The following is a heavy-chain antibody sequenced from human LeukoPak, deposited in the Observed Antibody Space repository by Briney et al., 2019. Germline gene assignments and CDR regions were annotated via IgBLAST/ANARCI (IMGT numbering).Heavy chain of an antibody. Sequence: GGSLRLSCAASGFTFTTYWMEWVRQAPWKGLEWVDNIKQDGSEAVYADSVRGRFTISRENAKNSLYLQMNSLRVEDTAVYYCSNGIYDRSYWGQGTLVTVSS. CDR1: GFTFTTYW. J-gene: IGHJ4*02. CDR3: SNGIYDRSY. V-gene: IGHV3-7*01. CDR2: IKQDGSEA. D-gene: IGHD2-8*01.